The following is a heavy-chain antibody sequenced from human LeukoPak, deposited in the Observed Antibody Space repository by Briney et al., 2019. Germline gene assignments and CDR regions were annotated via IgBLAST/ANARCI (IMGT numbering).Heavy chain of an antibody. CDR2: IKQDGSEK. Sequence: GGSLRLSCAASGFTFSSYWMSWVRQAPGKGLEWVANIKQDGSEKYYVDSVKGRFTISRDNAKNSLYLQMNSLRAEDTAVYYCARGRDDSSSWYGSYYYYYMDVWGKGTTVTVSS. CDR1: GFTFSSYW. V-gene: IGHV3-7*01. D-gene: IGHD6-13*01. CDR3: ARGRDDSSSWYGSYYYYYMDV. J-gene: IGHJ6*03.